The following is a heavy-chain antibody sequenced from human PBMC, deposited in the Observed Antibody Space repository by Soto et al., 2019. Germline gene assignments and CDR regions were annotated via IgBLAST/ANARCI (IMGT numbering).Heavy chain of an antibody. D-gene: IGHD3-3*01. V-gene: IGHV1-69*06. CDR1: GGTFSSYA. Sequence: GASVKVSCKASGGTFSSYAINWVRQAPGQGLEWMGGIIPLSGTANYAQKFQGRVTITADKSTSTAYMELSSPRSEDTAVYYCARAPGKYDFWSPYGMDVWGQGTTVTVSS. CDR2: IIPLSGTA. CDR3: ARAPGKYDFWSPYGMDV. J-gene: IGHJ6*02.